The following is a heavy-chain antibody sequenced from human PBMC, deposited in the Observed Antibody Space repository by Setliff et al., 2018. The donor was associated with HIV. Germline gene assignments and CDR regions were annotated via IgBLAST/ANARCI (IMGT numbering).Heavy chain of an antibody. Sequence: PGGSLRLSCAASGFTFSNAWMSWVRQAPGKGLEWVGRIKSKTDGGTTDYAAPVKGRFTISRDDSKNTLYLQMNSLKTEDTAVYYCARDCRVGWVFTYGMDVWGQGTLVTVSS. J-gene: IGHJ6*02. CDR1: GFTFSNAW. CDR2: IKSKTDGGTT. V-gene: IGHV3-15*01. D-gene: IGHD6-13*01. CDR3: ARDCRVGWVFTYGMDV.